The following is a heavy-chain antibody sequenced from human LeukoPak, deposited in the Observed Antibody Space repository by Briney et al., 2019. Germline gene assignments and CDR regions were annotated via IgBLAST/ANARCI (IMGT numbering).Heavy chain of an antibody. CDR1: GYSISSGYY. Sequence: SETLSFTCAVSGYSISSGYYWGWIRQPPGKGPEWIGSIDQSGSTYYNPSLKSRVTISVDTSRNQFSLKLRFVTAADTAVYYCARGGFYNYGKPFDSWGQGIMVTISS. CDR2: IDQSGST. CDR3: ARGGFYNYGKPFDS. D-gene: IGHD5-18*01. V-gene: IGHV4-38-2*01. J-gene: IGHJ4*02.